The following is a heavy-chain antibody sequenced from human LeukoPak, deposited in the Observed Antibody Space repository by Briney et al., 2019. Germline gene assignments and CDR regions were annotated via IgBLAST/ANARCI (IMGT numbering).Heavy chain of an antibody. V-gene: IGHV4-39*07. Sequence: PSETLSLTCTVSGGSISSSHSYWGWIRQPPGKGVEWIENIYYSGSTYNSPAVKSRVTISVDTSKNQFSLKLSSVTAADTAVYYCASRRPDLGVYAFDIWGHGTMVTVSS. CDR2: IYYSGST. J-gene: IGHJ3*02. CDR1: GGSISSSHSY. D-gene: IGHD2-8*02. CDR3: ASRRPDLGVYAFDI.